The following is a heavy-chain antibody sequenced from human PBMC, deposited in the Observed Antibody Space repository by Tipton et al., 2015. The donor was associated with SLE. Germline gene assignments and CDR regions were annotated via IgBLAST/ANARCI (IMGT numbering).Heavy chain of an antibody. CDR2: INEDGSEK. V-gene: IGHV3-7*01. J-gene: IGHJ4*02. CDR1: GFRLNSHW. Sequence: SLRLSCEASGFRLNSHWMNWVRQAPGKGLEWVANINEDGSEKYYVDSVEGRFTISRDNAKNSLYLQMNSLRAEDTAVYYCARISTVTTSFDSWGQGTLVTVSS. CDR3: ARISTVTTSFDS. D-gene: IGHD4-11*01.